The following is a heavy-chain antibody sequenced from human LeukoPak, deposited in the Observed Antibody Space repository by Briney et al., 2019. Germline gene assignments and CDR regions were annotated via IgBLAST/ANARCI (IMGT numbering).Heavy chain of an antibody. D-gene: IGHD3-3*01. J-gene: IGHJ2*01. Sequence: GGSLRLSCAASGFTFSDYYMSWIRQAPGKGLEWVSDISTSGSTIYYTDSVKGRFTISRDNAKNTLYLQMNSLRAEDTAVYYCASYYDFWSGYYDSGWYFDLWGRGTLVTVSS. CDR3: ASYYDFWSGYYDSGWYFDL. V-gene: IGHV3-11*04. CDR2: ISTSGSTI. CDR1: GFTFSDYY.